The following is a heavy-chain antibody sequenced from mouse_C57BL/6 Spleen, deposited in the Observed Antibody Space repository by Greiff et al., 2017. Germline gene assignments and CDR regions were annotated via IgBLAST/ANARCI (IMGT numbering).Heavy chain of an antibody. CDR2: IVPVKGDT. V-gene: IGHV14-4*01. CDR1: GFNIKDDY. Sequence: EVQLQQSGAELVRPGASVKLSCTASGFNIKDDYMHWVKQRPEPGLEWIGWIVPVKGDTEFHWKFQGKANRTADTSSNTAYLQLSSLTSEDTAVYYCATRITTVVARDYWGQGTTLTVSS. J-gene: IGHJ2*01. D-gene: IGHD1-1*01. CDR3: ATRITTVVARDY.